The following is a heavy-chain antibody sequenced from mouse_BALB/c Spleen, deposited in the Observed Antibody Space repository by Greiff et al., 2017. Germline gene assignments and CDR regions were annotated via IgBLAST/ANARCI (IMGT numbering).Heavy chain of an antibody. J-gene: IGHJ4*01. CDR2: SWGDGST. Sequence: VQLQESGPGLVAPSQSLSLTCTVSGFSLTSYGVCWVRQPLGKGLEWGGVSWGDGSTTYQSALISRLSISKDNSKSKVFLKLNSQQTDDTATYYCANAGLLWYAMDYWGQGTSVTVSS. V-gene: IGHV2-3*01. CDR3: ANAGLLWYAMDY. D-gene: IGHD2-1*01. CDR1: GFSLTSYG.